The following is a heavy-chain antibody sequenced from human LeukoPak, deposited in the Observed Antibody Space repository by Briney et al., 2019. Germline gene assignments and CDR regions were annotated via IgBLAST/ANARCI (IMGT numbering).Heavy chain of an antibody. CDR3: ALYCSGGSCYSMGGAFDI. V-gene: IGHV3-23*01. Sequence: PGGSLRLSCAASGFTFRRYDMSWVRQAPGKGLEWVSAISGNGDSTYYVDSVKGRFTISRDNSKNPLYLQMTSLRAEDTAVYYCALYCSGGSCYSMGGAFDIWGQGTVVTVSS. CDR2: ISGNGDST. J-gene: IGHJ3*02. CDR1: GFTFRRYD. D-gene: IGHD2-15*01.